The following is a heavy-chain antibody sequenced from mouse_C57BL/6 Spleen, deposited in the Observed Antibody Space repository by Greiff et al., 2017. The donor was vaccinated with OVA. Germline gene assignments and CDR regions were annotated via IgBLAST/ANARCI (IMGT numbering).Heavy chain of an antibody. J-gene: IGHJ2*01. CDR1: GYAFSSSW. V-gene: IGHV1-82*01. CDR3: ARSYSSGNYFDY. Sequence: VQLQQSGPELVKPGASVKISCKASGYAFSSSWMNWVKQRPGKGLEWIGRIYPGDGDTNYNGKFKGKATLTADKSSSTAYMQLSSLTSEDSAVYFCARSYSSGNYFDYWGQGTTLTVSS. D-gene: IGHD3-2*02. CDR2: IYPGDGDT.